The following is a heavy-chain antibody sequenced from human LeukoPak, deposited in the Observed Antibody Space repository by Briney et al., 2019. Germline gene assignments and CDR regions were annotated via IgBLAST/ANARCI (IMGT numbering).Heavy chain of an antibody. CDR3: ARDGDALGLFDY. V-gene: IGHV3-33*01. D-gene: IGHD7-27*01. CDR2: IWYDGSNK. J-gene: IGHJ4*02. CDR1: GFTFSSYG. Sequence: GGSLRLSCAASGFTFSSYGMRWVRQAPGKGLEWVAVIWYDGSNKYYADSVKGRFTISRDNSKNTLYLQMNSLRAEDTAVYYCARDGDALGLFDYWGQGTLVTVSS.